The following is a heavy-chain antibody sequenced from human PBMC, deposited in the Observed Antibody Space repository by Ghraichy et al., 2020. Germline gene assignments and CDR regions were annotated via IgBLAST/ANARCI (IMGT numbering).Heavy chain of an antibody. CDR3: AREPFDDYGDYFDY. V-gene: IGHV1-2*02. CDR1: GYTFTDSY. CDR2: INPNTGGT. D-gene: IGHD4/OR15-4a*01. Sequence: ASVKVSCKASGYTFTDSYIHWVRQAPGQGLEWMGWINPNTGGTNYPRRFQGRVTMTRDTSITTAYMELTSLTSDDTAVYYCAREPFDDYGDYFDYWGQGTLVTVSS. J-gene: IGHJ4*02.